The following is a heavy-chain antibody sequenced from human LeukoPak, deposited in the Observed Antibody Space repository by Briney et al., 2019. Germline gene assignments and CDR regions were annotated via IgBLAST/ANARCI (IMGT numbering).Heavy chain of an antibody. CDR3: ARRIAVAGTLDY. J-gene: IGHJ4*02. CDR2: IFYSGTT. V-gene: IGHV4-39*07. Sequence: SETLSLTCTVFGGSISTRSYYWAWVRQPPGKGLEWIGSIFYSGTTCYNPSLNSRVTISVDTSKNQFSLKLSSVTAADTAVYYCARRIAVAGTLDYWGQGTLVTVSS. CDR1: GGSISTRSYY. D-gene: IGHD6-19*01.